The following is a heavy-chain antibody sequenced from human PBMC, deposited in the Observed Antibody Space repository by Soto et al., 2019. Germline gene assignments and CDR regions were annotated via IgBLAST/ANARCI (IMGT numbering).Heavy chain of an antibody. Sequence: QVTLKESGPVLVKPTETLTLRCTVSGLSITDSEMGVSWIRRPPGQPLEWLAHIDSSGEKSYRTFLKSRLPISKDTSKSQIVLTMTNMDPADTATYYCARRHLAVAVSPWFDPWGQGIPVTVSS. CDR3: ARRHLAVAVSPWFDP. D-gene: IGHD6-19*01. J-gene: IGHJ5*02. V-gene: IGHV2-26*01. CDR2: IDSSGEK. CDR1: GLSITDSEMG.